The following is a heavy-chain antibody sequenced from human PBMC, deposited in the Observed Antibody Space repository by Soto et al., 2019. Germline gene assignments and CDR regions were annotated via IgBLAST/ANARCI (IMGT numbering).Heavy chain of an antibody. J-gene: IGHJ6*02. V-gene: IGHV4-59*01. CDR1: GGSISSYY. D-gene: IGHD2-15*01. CDR3: ERETIVYGMDV. CDR2: IYYSGST. Sequence: LPDTMSLTCTVSGGSISSYYWSWIRQPPGKGLERIGYIYYSGSTNYNPSLKSRVTISVDTSKTQFSLKLSSVTAADTAVYYCERETIVYGMDVWGQGTTVTVSS.